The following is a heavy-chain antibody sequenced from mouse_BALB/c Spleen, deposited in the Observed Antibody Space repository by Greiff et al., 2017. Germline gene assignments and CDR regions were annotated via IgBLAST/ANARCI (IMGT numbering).Heavy chain of an antibody. V-gene: IGHV3-8*02. D-gene: IGHD2-1*01. CDR2: ISYSGST. CDR1: GDSITSGY. J-gene: IGHJ4*01. CDR3: ARDYGNYFYAMDY. Sequence: EVKLQESGPSLVKPSQTLSLTCSVTGDSITSGYWNWIRKFPGNKLEYMGYISYSGSTYYNPSLKSRISITRDTSKNQYYLQLNSVTTEDTATYYCARDYGNYFYAMDYWGQGTSVTVSS.